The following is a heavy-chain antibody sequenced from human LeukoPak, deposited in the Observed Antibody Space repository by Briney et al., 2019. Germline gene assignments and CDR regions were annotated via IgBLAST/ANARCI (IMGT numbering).Heavy chain of an antibody. Sequence: PGKSLRLSCAASGFTFSNYLMHWVRQVPGKGLDWVAVISPDGRNKYYADSVQGRFTISRDNSKNTLYLQMNSLRLKDTAVYYCARDQWDFDYWGQGAPVTVSS. CDR2: ISPDGRNK. V-gene: IGHV3-30*04. D-gene: IGHD1-26*01. CDR3: ARDQWDFDY. J-gene: IGHJ4*02. CDR1: GFTFSNYL.